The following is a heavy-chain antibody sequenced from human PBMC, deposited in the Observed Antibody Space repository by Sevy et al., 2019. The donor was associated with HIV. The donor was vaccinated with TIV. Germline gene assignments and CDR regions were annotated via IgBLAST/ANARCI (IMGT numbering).Heavy chain of an antibody. V-gene: IGHV4-30-2*01. CDR1: GGSISSGSYS. Sequence: SETLSLTCAVSGGSISSGSYSRNWIRQPPGKGLEWIGYIFHSGNTYYNPSLKSRVTISVDRSKNQFSLKMTSVTAADTAVYYCARAGGTVTSPGVFVVWGQGTMVTVSS. J-gene: IGHJ3*01. CDR2: IFHSGNT. CDR3: ARAGGTVTSPGVFVV. D-gene: IGHD4-17*01.